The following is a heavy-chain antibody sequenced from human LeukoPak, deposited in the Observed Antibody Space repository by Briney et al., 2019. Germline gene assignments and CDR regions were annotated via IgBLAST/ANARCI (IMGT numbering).Heavy chain of an antibody. CDR1: ASTISSEA. CDR3: AKDHSGYARFYFDY. CDR2: ISGSGGST. Sequence: GVPLRLSYDASASTISSEAMRWVPQAPGKGLEWVSAISGSGGSTYYADSVKGRFTISRDNSKNTLYLQMNSLRAEDTAVYYCAKDHSGYARFYFDYWGQGTLVTVSS. V-gene: IGHV3-23*01. D-gene: IGHD5-12*01. J-gene: IGHJ4*02.